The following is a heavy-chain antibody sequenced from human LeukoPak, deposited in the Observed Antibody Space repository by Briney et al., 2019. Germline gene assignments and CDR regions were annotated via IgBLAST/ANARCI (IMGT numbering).Heavy chain of an antibody. CDR2: INPSGDPT. J-gene: IGHJ6*03. Sequence: EASVKVSCKASGHTFTDYYIHWVRQAPGQGLEWVGIINPSGDPTTYAQKFQGRVTMTSDMSTSTVYMELSSLRSEDTAVYYCARSSGYYSSLFYMHVWGKGTTVTVSS. CDR3: ARSSGYYSSLFYMHV. D-gene: IGHD3-22*01. V-gene: IGHV1-46*01. CDR1: GHTFTDYY.